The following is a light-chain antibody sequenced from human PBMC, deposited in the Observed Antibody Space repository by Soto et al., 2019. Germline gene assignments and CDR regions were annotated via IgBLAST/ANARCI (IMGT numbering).Light chain of an antibody. Sequence: QSVLTQPPSVSGAPGQRVTISCTGSSSNIGAGYDVHWYQQFPGTAPKLLIFGDSNRPSGVPDRFSGSKSGTSASLAISGLRSEDEADFYCAAWDDSLNAVVFGGGTKLTVL. J-gene: IGLJ2*01. CDR3: AAWDDSLNAVV. CDR2: GDS. CDR1: SSNIGAGYD. V-gene: IGLV1-40*01.